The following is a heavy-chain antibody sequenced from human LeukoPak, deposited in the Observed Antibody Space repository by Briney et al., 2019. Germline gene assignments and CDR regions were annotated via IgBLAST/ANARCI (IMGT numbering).Heavy chain of an antibody. CDR3: ARGRSSMVRGYYYYYWDV. D-gene: IGHD3-10*01. CDR1: GGSINSSSYY. CDR2: ICYSGST. J-gene: IGHJ6*03. V-gene: IGHV4-39*07. Sequence: SETLSLTCTVSGGSINSSSYYWGWIRQPPGTVLESIGSICYSGSTYYNPSLKSRVTISVDTSKNQFSLKLSSVTAADTAVYYCARGRSSMVRGYYYYYWDVWGKGTTVTISS.